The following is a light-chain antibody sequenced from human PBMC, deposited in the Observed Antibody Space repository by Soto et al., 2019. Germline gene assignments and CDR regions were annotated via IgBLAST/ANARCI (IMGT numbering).Light chain of an antibody. CDR3: QQYHSPPVT. CDR1: QSVLKSSDNKNY. Sequence: DIVMTQSPDSLAVSLGERATINCKSSQSVLKSSDNKNYLAWYQQKPGQPPKLLIYLASTRKSGFPDRFSGSGSGTDFTLTISSLQAEDVAAYYCQQYHSPPVTFGGGTKVEIK. CDR2: LAS. J-gene: IGKJ4*01. V-gene: IGKV4-1*01.